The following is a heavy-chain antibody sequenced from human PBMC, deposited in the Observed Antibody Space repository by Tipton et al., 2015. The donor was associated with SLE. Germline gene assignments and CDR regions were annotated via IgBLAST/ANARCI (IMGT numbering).Heavy chain of an antibody. V-gene: IGHV4-59*01. D-gene: IGHD6-19*01. J-gene: IGHJ6*02. Sequence: GLVKPSETLSLTCTVSGGSISSYYWSWIRQPPGKGLEWIGYIYYSGSTNYNPSLKSRVTISVDTSKNQFSLKLSSVTAADTAVYYCARERIAVAGRDYYGMDVWGQGTTVTVSS. CDR1: GGSISSYY. CDR2: IYYSGST. CDR3: ARERIAVAGRDYYGMDV.